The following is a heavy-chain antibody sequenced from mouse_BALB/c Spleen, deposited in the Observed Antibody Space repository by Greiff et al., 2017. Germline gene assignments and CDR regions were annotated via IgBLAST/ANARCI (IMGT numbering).Heavy chain of an antibody. J-gene: IGHJ4*01. V-gene: IGHV5-4*02. D-gene: IGHD2-12*01. CDR3: ARARTTQAMDY. CDR1: GFTFSDYY. Sequence: DVMLVESGGGLVKPGGSLKLSCAASGFTFSDYYMYWVRQTPEKRLEWVATISDGGSYTYYPDSVKGRFTISRDNAKNNLYLQMSSLKSEDTAMYYCARARTTQAMDYWGQGTSVTVSS. CDR2: ISDGGSYT.